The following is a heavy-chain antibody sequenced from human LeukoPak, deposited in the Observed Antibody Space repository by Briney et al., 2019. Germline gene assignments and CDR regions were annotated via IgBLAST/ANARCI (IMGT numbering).Heavy chain of an antibody. CDR1: GFTFSSYA. V-gene: IGHV3-23*01. Sequence: GGSLRLSCAASGFTFSSYAMSWVRQAPGKGLEWVSAISGSGGSTYYADSVKGRFTISRDNSKNTLYLQMNSLRAEDTAVYYCAMSYSSSWYVKGSLDYWGQGTLVTVSS. D-gene: IGHD6-13*01. CDR2: ISGSGGST. CDR3: AMSYSSSWYVKGSLDY. J-gene: IGHJ4*02.